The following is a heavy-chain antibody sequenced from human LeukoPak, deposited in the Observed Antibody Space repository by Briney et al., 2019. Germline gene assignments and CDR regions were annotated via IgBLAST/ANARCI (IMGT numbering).Heavy chain of an antibody. V-gene: IGHV4-39*07. CDR1: GGSISSSSYY. CDR2: IYYSGST. CDR3: ARGPDDYCYYMDV. Sequence: SETLSLTCTVSGGSISSSSYYWGWIRQPPGKGLEWIGSIYYSGSTYYNPSLKSRVTISVATSKNQFSLKLSSVTAADTAVYYCARGPDDYCYYMDVWGKGTTVTISS. J-gene: IGHJ6*03.